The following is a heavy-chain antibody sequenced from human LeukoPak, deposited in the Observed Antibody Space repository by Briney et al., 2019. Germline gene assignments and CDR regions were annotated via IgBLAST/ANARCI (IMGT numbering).Heavy chain of an antibody. CDR1: GYTFTNYW. CDR2: INPGDSDA. Sequence: GESLKISCKGSGYTFTNYWIGWVRQMPGKGLEWMGIINPGDSDATYSPSFQGQVIISVDKSINTAYLQWSSLKASDTAIYYCARRLLYNLWFEPWGQGTLVTVSS. CDR3: ARRLLYNLWFEP. V-gene: IGHV5-51*01. J-gene: IGHJ5*02. D-gene: IGHD5-24*01.